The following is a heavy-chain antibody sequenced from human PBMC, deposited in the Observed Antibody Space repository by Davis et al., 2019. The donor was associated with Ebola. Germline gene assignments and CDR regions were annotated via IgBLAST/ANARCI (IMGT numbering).Heavy chain of an antibody. D-gene: IGHD3-16*01. J-gene: IGHJ3*02. Sequence: GGSLRLSCAASGFVFRNYVMSWVRQAPGKGLEWVSTLGTSADTYYADSVKGRFTISRDNSKNTLYLQMNGLRVEDTAIYYCAKDTSNIWFGIWGQGTNVTVSS. CDR3: AKDTSNIWFGI. CDR2: LGTSADT. CDR1: GFVFRNYV. V-gene: IGHV3-23*01.